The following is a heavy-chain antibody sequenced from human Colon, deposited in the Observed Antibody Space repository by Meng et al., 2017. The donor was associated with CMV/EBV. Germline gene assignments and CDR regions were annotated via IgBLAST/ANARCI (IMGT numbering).Heavy chain of an antibody. V-gene: IGHV1-2*02. Sequence: ASVNVSCKSSGYTFTDYYIHWVRQAPGQGLEWVGWINPYSGVTSYAQKFQGRVTMTRDTSITTAYMELTRLTSDDTARYYFTRAVPAVGATVRANTLRNWFDPWGLGTLVTVSS. CDR2: INPYSGVT. J-gene: IGHJ5*02. CDR1: GYTFTDYY. CDR3: TRAVPAVGATVRANTLRNWFDP. D-gene: IGHD1-26*01.